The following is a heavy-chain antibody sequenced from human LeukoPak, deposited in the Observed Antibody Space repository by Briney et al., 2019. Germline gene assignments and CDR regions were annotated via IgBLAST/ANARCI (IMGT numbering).Heavy chain of an antibody. Sequence: GGSLRLSCAASGFTFSSYAMGWVRQAPGKGLEWVSAISGSGGSTYYADSVKGRFTISRDNSKNTLYLQMNSLRAEDTAVYYCATSGTIFGVVIPYFDYWGQGTLVTVSS. J-gene: IGHJ4*02. D-gene: IGHD3-3*01. CDR3: ATSGTIFGVVIPYFDY. CDR1: GFTFSSYA. CDR2: ISGSGGST. V-gene: IGHV3-23*01.